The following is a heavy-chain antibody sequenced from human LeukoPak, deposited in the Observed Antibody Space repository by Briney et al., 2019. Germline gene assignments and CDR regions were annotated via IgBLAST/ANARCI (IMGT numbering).Heavy chain of an antibody. CDR3: ARESGGDKSTAFDI. V-gene: IGHV3-33*01. J-gene: IGHJ3*02. CDR2: IWYDGSNK. CDR1: GFTFSSYG. D-gene: IGHD3-16*01. Sequence: GGSLRLSCAASGFTFSSYGMHWVRQAPGKGLEWVAVIWYDGSNKYYADSVKGRFTISRDNSKNTLYLQMNSLRAEDTAVYYCARESGGDKSTAFDIWGQGTMVTVSS.